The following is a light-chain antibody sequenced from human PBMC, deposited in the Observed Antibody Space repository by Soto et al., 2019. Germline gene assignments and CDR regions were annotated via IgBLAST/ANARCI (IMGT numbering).Light chain of an antibody. CDR2: DAS. CDR1: QDISNF. Sequence: DIQMTQSPSSLSASVGDRVAITCRASQDISNFLNWYQQTPGKAPKLLTYDASDLETGVPSRFSGSGSGTDFTFTISSLQPEDIATYYCQQYYSYPQTFGQGTKVDI. CDR3: QQYYSYPQT. J-gene: IGKJ1*01. V-gene: IGKV1-33*01.